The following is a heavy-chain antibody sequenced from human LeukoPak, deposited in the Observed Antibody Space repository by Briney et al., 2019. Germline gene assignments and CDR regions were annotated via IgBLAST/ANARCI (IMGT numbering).Heavy chain of an antibody. Sequence: NAGGSLRLSCAASGFTFSSYSMNWVRQAPGKGLEWVSSISSSNSYIYNADSVKGRFTISRDNAKISLYLQMNSLGAEDTAVYYCARDLRDSYGFFAFDYWGQGTLVTVSS. D-gene: IGHD5-18*01. CDR3: ARDLRDSYGFFAFDY. J-gene: IGHJ4*02. CDR1: GFTFSSYS. CDR2: ISSSNSYI. V-gene: IGHV3-21*01.